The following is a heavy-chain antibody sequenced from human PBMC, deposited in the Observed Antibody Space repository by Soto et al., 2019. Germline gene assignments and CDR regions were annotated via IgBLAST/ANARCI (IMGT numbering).Heavy chain of an antibody. J-gene: IGHJ2*01. CDR1: GFTFSSYG. V-gene: IGHV3-48*02. Sequence: EVQLVESGGGLAQPGGSLRLSCAASGFTFSSYGMNWVRQAPGKGLEWVSYISTGSASIYYADSVKGRFTISRDNAKNSLFLQMNILRDGDTAVYYCARDSASYSSSSGSYWYLDLWGRGTLVTISS. CDR3: ARDSASYSSSSGSYWYLDL. CDR2: ISTGSASI. D-gene: IGHD6-6*01.